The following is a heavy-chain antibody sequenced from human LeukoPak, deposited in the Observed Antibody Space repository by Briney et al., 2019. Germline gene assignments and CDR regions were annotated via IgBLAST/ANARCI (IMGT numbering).Heavy chain of an antibody. V-gene: IGHV3-74*01. J-gene: IGHJ4*02. D-gene: IGHD6-13*01. CDR2: INSDGSST. CDR3: ARWVRQQLVFLDY. CDR1: GFTFSSYW. Sequence: GGSLRLSCAASGFTFSSYWMHWVRQAPGKGLVWVSRINSDGSSTSYADSVKGRFTISRDNAKNSVYPQMNSLRAEDTAVYYCARWVRQQLVFLDYWGQGTLVTASS.